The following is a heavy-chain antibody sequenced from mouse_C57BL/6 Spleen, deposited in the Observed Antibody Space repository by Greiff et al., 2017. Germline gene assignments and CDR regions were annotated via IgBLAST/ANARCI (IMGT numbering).Heavy chain of an antibody. CDR2: ISYDGSN. D-gene: IGHD3-1*01. V-gene: IGHV3-6*01. CDR1: GYSITSGYY. J-gene: IGHJ1*03. CDR3: ARGRGRDWYFDV. Sequence: EVQLKESGPGLVKPSQSLSLTCSVTGYSITSGYYWNWIRQFPGNKLEWMGYISYDGSNNYNPSLKNRISITRDTSKNQFFLKLNSVTTEDTATYYCARGRGRDWYFDVWGTGTTVTVSS.